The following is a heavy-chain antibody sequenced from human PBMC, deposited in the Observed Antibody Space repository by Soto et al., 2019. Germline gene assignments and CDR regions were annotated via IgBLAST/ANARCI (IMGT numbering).Heavy chain of an antibody. Sequence: QVQLVQSGAEVKKPGSSVRVSCKASGGTFSEYGVSWVRQAPGQGLEWMSGIVPKFTTAIYAQKFQGRVTITADRSTNTVYLRLGSLTSEDTAVYFCARENFTADHFDSAGYWPLHHWGQGSLVSVS. D-gene: IGHD3-22*01. CDR3: ARENFTADHFDSAGYWPLHH. J-gene: IGHJ1*01. CDR2: IVPKFTTA. V-gene: IGHV1-69*06. CDR1: GGTFSEYG.